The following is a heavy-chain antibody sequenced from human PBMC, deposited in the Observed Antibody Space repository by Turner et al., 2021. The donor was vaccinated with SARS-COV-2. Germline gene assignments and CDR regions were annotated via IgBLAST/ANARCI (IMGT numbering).Heavy chain of an antibody. Sequence: QLQLQESGPGLLKPSETLSLTCTVSGGSIISSSYYWGWIRQPPGKGLEWIGNIYYSGSAYYNPSLKSRVTIAVDPSKNQFSLKLTSVTAADTAVYYCARLMDTAMDYYGTDVWGQGTTVTVSS. CDR3: ARLMDTAMDYYGTDV. CDR1: GGSIISSSYY. J-gene: IGHJ6*02. D-gene: IGHD5-18*01. V-gene: IGHV4-39*01. CDR2: IYYSGSA.